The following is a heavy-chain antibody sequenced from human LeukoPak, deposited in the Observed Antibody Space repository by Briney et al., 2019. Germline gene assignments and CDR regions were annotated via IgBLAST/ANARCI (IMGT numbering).Heavy chain of an antibody. CDR1: GYSFTSHW. D-gene: IGHD2-15*01. CDR3: ARPLCSGGSCYIDY. V-gene: IGHV5-51*01. Sequence: GESLKISCKGSGYSFTSHWIGWVRQMPGKGLEWMGIISPGDSDTRYSPSFQGQVTVPADRSISTAYLQWSSLKASDTAMYYCARPLCSGGSCYIDYWGQGTLVTVSS. CDR2: ISPGDSDT. J-gene: IGHJ4*02.